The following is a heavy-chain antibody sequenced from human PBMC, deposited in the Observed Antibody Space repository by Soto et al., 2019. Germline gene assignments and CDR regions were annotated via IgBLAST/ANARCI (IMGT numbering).Heavy chain of an antibody. V-gene: IGHV1-69*13. CDR1: GGTFSSYA. CDR3: ARAYYYDSSATYYYYGMEV. Sequence: SVKVSCKASGGTFSSYAISWVRQAPGQGLEWMGGIIPIFGTANYAQKFQGRVTITADESTSTAYTELSSLRSEDTAAYYCARAYYYDSSATYYYYGMEVWGKGTKVTVSS. CDR2: IIPIFGTA. D-gene: IGHD3-22*01. J-gene: IGHJ6*04.